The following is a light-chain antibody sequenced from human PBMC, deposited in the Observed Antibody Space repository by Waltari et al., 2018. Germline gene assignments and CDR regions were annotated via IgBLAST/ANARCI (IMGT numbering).Light chain of an antibody. V-gene: IGLV1-47*01. CDR1: SSNIGSNY. J-gene: IGLJ3*02. CDR3: AAWDDSLSGWV. Sequence: QSVLTQPPSASGTPGQRVTISCSGSSSNIGSNYVYWYQQLPGTAPKLLIYRNNQRPSGVPDRFSGSKAGTSASLAISGRRSEDEADYYCAAWDDSLSGWVFGGGTKLTGL. CDR2: RNN.